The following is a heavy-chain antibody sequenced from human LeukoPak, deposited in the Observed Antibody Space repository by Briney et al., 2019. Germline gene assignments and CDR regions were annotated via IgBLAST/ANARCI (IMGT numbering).Heavy chain of an antibody. V-gene: IGHV3-30*02. D-gene: IGHD2-21*01. J-gene: IGHJ4*02. CDR3: ARDGHIDGGGVDY. CDR1: GFAFGNKG. CDR2: IRFDGSNV. Sequence: GGSLRLSCTASGFAFGNKGMHWVRQAPGEGLEWVAFIRFDGSNVYYADSVKGRFTISRDNSKNTLYLQMNSLRAEDTAVYYCARDGHIDGGGVDYWGQGTLVTVSS.